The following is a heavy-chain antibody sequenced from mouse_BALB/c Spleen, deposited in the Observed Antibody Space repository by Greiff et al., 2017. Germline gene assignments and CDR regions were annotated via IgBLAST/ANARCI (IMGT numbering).Heavy chain of an antibody. V-gene: IGHV1-15*01. CDR2: IDPETGGT. D-gene: IGHD2-4*01. J-gene: IGHJ4*01. CDR1: GYTFTDYE. CDR3: TMVVITTGYYYAMDY. Sequence: VQLQQSGAELVRPGASVTLSCKASGYTFTDYEMHWVKQTPVHGLEWIGAIDPETGGTAYNQKFKGKATLTADKFSSTAYMELRSLTSEDSAVYYCTMVVITTGYYYAMDYWGQGTSVTVSS.